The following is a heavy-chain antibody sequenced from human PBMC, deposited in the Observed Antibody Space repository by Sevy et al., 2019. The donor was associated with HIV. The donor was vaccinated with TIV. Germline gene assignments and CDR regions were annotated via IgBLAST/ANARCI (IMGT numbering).Heavy chain of an antibody. J-gene: IGHJ4*02. CDR3: ARDSGYSFDY. CDR1: GFSFSSYS. Sequence: GGSLRLSCAASGFSFSSYSMNWVRQAPGKGLEWVSYISSSSSNMYYADSVKGRFTIPRDNAKNSLYLQMNSLRDEDTAVYYCARDSGYSFDYWGQGTLVTVSS. D-gene: IGHD5-18*01. V-gene: IGHV3-48*02. CDR2: ISSSSSNM.